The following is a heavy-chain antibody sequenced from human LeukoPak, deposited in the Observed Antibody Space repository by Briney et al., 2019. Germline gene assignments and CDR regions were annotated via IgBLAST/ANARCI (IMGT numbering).Heavy chain of an antibody. V-gene: IGHV3-30*02. CDR2: IRYDGSKK. J-gene: IGHJ4*02. Sequence: GGSLRLSCAASGFTFSSYGMRWVRQAPGKGLEWVAFIRYDGSKKYYADSVKGRFTISRDNAKNTLYLEMNSLRAEDTAVYYCARDPYSSSWYYFGYWGQGTLVTVSS. CDR1: GFTFSSYG. D-gene: IGHD6-13*01. CDR3: ARDPYSSSWYYFGY.